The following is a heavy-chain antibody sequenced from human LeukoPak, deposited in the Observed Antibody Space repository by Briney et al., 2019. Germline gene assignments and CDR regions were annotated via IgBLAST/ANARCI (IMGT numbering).Heavy chain of an antibody. V-gene: IGHV4-59*08. CDR1: GGSISSYY. Sequence: SETPSLTCTVSGGSISSYYWSWIRQPPGKGLEWIGYIYYSGSTNYNPSLKSRVTISVDTSKNHFSLKLSSVTAADTAVYYCARHEEYLQWLAPFHYWGQGTLVTVSS. CDR3: ARHEEYLQWLAPFHY. D-gene: IGHD6-19*01. J-gene: IGHJ4*01. CDR2: IYYSGST.